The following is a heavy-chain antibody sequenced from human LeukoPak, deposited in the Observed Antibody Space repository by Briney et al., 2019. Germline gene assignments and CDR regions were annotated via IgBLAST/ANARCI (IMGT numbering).Heavy chain of an antibody. J-gene: IGHJ6*03. Sequence: PSETLSLTCTVSGGSISSSSYYWGWIRQPPGKGLEWIGEINHSGSTNYNPSLKSRVTISVDTSKNQFSLKLSSVTAADTAVYYCARHPSPEYYYYMDVWGKGTTVTISS. CDR3: ARHPSPEYYYYMDV. V-gene: IGHV4-39*01. CDR1: GGSISSSSYY. CDR2: INHSGST.